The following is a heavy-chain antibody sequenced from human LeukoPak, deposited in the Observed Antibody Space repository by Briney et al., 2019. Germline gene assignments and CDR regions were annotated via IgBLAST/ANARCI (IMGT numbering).Heavy chain of an antibody. Sequence: PSETLSLTCAVSGGSISRGGYSWSWIRQPPGKGLEWIGYFYYSGSTYYNPSLKSRVTISVDTSKNQFSLKLSSVTAADTAVYYCARDSRGIPQDYWGQGTLVTVSS. V-gene: IGHV4-30-4*07. CDR1: GGSISRGGYS. CDR3: ARDSRGIPQDY. J-gene: IGHJ4*02. CDR2: FYYSGST. D-gene: IGHD2-2*02.